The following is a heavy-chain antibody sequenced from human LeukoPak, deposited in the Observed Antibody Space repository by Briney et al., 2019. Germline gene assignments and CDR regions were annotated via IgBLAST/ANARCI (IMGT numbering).Heavy chain of an antibody. CDR3: AKAPVWNYYYGLDV. V-gene: IGHV3-23*01. J-gene: IGHJ6*02. Sequence: PGGSLRLSCAASGLTASHNVNNAMSWVRHAPGKGLEWVSGITTSGSTYYADSVKGRFTISRENSNNTLYLHMDSLRAEDTAVYYCAKAPVWNYYYGLDVWGQGTTVTVS. CDR2: ITTSGST. D-gene: IGHD2-21*01. CDR1: GLTASHNVNNA.